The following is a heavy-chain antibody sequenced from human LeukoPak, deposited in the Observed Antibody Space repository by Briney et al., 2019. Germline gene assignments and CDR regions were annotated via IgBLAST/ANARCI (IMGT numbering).Heavy chain of an antibody. J-gene: IGHJ4*02. V-gene: IGHV3-7*03. CDR2: IKQDGSEK. D-gene: IGHD5-18*01. Sequence: GGSLRLSCAASGFTFSSYWMSWVRQAPGKGLEWVANIKQDGSEKYYVDSVKGRFTISRDNAKNSLYLQMNSLRAEDTAVYYCARLPNSYGPNPNDYWGQGTLVTVSS. CDR3: ARLPNSYGPNPNDY. CDR1: GFTFSSYW.